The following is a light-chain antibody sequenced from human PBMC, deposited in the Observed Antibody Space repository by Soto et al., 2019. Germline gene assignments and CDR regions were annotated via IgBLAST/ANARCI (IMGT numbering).Light chain of an antibody. CDR3: QQYDNLLRLT. Sequence: DIQMTQSPSSLSASVGDRVTITCQASQDISNYLNWYQKKPGKAPKLLIYDASNLETGVPSRFSGSGSGTDFTFTISSLQPEDIATYYCQQYDNLLRLTFRPGTKVDIK. J-gene: IGKJ3*01. CDR2: DAS. V-gene: IGKV1-33*01. CDR1: QDISNY.